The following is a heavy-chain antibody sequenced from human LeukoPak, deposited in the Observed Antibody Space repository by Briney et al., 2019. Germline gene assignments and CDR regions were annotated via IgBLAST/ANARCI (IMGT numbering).Heavy chain of an antibody. D-gene: IGHD6-13*01. CDR2: IYYSGST. Sequence: SETLSLTCTVSGGSISSYYWSWIRQPPGKGLEWIGNIYYSGSTNYNPSLKSRVTISVDTSKNQFSLKLSSVTAADTAVYYCARHSSSWYDNYYYYYGMDVWGQGTTVTVSS. CDR1: GGSISSYY. V-gene: IGHV4-59*01. J-gene: IGHJ6*02. CDR3: ARHSSSWYDNYYYYYGMDV.